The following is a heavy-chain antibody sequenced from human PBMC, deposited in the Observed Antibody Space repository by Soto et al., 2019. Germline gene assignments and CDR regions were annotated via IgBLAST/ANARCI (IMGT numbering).Heavy chain of an antibody. CDR2: ISYDGNNK. V-gene: IGHV3-30*03. J-gene: IGHJ1*01. Sequence: GASLRLSCAASGFTFSSYGIHWVRQAPGKGLEWVAVISYDGNNKFYADSVKGRFTISRDSTKKKLYLQMNSMRPNETAMYYCARVGFYSTEYTWNYGPYFAFWGKGAFVTVSS. CDR3: ARVGFYSTEYTWNYGPYFAF. CDR1: GFTFSSYG. D-gene: IGHD1-7*01.